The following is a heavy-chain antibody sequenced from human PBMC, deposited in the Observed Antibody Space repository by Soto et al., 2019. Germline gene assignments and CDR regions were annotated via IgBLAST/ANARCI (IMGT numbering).Heavy chain of an antibody. V-gene: IGHV3-23*01. CDR3: AKGPEYDSLPGWDS. Sequence: EVQLLESGGGFVQPGESLRLSCAASGFTFSLSAMSWVRQAPGRGLDWVSSLCGGGSNTDYVASVKGRFTISRDNSKNTVNLQMNSLRAEDTAVYYCAKGPEYDSLPGWDSWGKGERVTVSS. CDR2: LCGGGSNT. CDR1: GFTFSLSA. D-gene: IGHD5-18*01. J-gene: IGHJ1*01.